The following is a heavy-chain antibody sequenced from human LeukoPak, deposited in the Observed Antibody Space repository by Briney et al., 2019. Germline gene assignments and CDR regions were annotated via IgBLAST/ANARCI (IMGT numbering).Heavy chain of an antibody. J-gene: IGHJ6*02. V-gene: IGHV3-21*01. CDR1: AFTFSSYS. CDR3: AREPHSNYYYYGMDV. D-gene: IGHD4-11*01. Sequence: KTGGSLRLSCAASAFTFSSYSMNWVRQAPGKGLEWVSSISSTSFYIYYADSVKGRFTISRDNSKNTLYLQMNSLRAEDTAVYYCAREPHSNYYYYGMDVWGQGTTVTVSS. CDR2: ISSTSFYI.